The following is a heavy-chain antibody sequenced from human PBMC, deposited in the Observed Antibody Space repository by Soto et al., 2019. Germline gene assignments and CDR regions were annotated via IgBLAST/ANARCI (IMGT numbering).Heavy chain of an antibody. J-gene: IGHJ4*02. CDR1: GFTFSSYA. D-gene: IGHD2-21*02. Sequence: GGFLRLSCAASGFTFSSYAMSWVRQAPGKGLEWVSAISGSGGSTYYADSVKGRFTISRDNSKNTLYLQMNSLRAEDTAVYYCAKDRIGGDSGYWGQGTLVTVSS. CDR3: AKDRIGGDSGY. V-gene: IGHV3-23*01. CDR2: ISGSGGST.